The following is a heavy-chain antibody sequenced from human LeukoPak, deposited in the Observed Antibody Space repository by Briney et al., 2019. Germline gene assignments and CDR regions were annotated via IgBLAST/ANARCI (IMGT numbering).Heavy chain of an antibody. Sequence: PGGSLRLSCAASGFTFINAWMAWVRQAPGKGLEWVSVISGSGGSTYYADSVKGRFTISRDNSKNTLYLQMNSLRAEDTAVYYCARNYGYSQDYWGQGTLVTVSS. CDR1: GFTFINAW. J-gene: IGHJ4*02. D-gene: IGHD5-18*01. CDR3: ARNYGYSQDY. CDR2: ISGSGGST. V-gene: IGHV3-23*01.